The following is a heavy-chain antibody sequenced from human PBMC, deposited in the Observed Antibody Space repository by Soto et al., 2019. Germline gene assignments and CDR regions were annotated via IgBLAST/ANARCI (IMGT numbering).Heavy chain of an antibody. V-gene: IGHV3-23*01. J-gene: IGHJ6*02. D-gene: IGHD2-2*01. Sequence: PGGSLRLSCAASGFTFSSYSMSWVRQAPGKGLEWVSAISGSGGSTYYADSVKGRFTISRDNSKNSLYLQMNSLRAEDTAVYYCAKVGSGPAAETMTYYYYGMDVWGQGTTVTVSS. CDR2: ISGSGGST. CDR1: GFTFSSYS. CDR3: AKVGSGPAAETMTYYYYGMDV.